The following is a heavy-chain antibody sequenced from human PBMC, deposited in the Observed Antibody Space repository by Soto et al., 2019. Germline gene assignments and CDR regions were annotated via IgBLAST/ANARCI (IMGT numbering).Heavy chain of an antibody. J-gene: IGHJ4*02. Sequence: PGGSLRLSCSASGFTFSIYAMHWVRQAPGKGLEYVSSISTNGGSTDYADSVKGRFTISRDNSKNTVYLQMSSLRVEDTAVYYCVKGEYYYDSSGYYPFHYWGQGTLVTVSS. CDR3: VKGEYYYDSSGYYPFHY. CDR1: GFTFSIYA. D-gene: IGHD3-22*01. CDR2: ISTNGGST. V-gene: IGHV3-64D*06.